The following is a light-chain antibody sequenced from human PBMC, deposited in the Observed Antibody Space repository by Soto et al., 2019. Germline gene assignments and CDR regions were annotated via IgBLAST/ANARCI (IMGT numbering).Light chain of an antibody. CDR1: SSDVGGYNY. CDR3: SSYKTTNTYV. V-gene: IGLV2-14*01. Sequence: QSVLTQPASVSGSPGQSITISCTGTSSDVGGYNYVSWSQQHPGKAPKLMIYEVSNRPSGVSNRFSGSKSGNTASLTISGLQAEDEADYYCSSYKTTNTYVFGTGTKV. J-gene: IGLJ1*01. CDR2: EVS.